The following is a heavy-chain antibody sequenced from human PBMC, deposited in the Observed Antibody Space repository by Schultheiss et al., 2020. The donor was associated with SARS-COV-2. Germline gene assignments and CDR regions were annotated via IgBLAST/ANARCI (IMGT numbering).Heavy chain of an antibody. CDR3: ARGPETLRFLEWLLKDGMDV. Sequence: GGSLRLSCAASGFTFNNYGMHWVRQAPGKGLEWVAVISYDGSNRYYADSVKGRFTISRDNSKNTLYLQMNSLRAEDTAVYYCARGPETLRFLEWLLKDGMDVWGQGTTVTVSS. J-gene: IGHJ6*02. CDR2: ISYDGSNR. V-gene: IGHV3-30*03. CDR1: GFTFNNYG. D-gene: IGHD3-3*01.